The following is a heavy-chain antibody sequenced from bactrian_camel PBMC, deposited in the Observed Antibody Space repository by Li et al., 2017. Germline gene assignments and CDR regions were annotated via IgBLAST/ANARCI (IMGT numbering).Heavy chain of an antibody. CDR2: LESDGST. D-gene: IGHD1*01. V-gene: IGHV3S9*01. CDR3: AADDVMGQRCPDEFGY. CDR1: GDTISRYC. J-gene: IGHJ6*01. Sequence: HVQLVESGGGSVQVGGSLRLSCVASGDTISRYCMGWFRQIPDKAREGVAGLESDGSTSYADSVKGRFTISQDSAKNILYLQMDSPKPEDTAMYYCAADDVMGQRCPDEFGYWGQGTQVTVS.